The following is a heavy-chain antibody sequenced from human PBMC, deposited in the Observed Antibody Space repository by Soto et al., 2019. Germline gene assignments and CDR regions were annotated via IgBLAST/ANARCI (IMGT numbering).Heavy chain of an antibody. CDR3: KREQTYTVVKQ. CDR2: VYYSGST. CDR1: GGSISNYY. V-gene: IGHV4-59*01. J-gene: IGHJ4*02. D-gene: IGHD2-15*01. Sequence: SETLSLTCTVSGGSISNYYWSWIRQPPGKGLEWIGCVYYSGSTNYNPSLKSRVTISVDTSKHQFSLKLTSVTAADTAVYYCKREQTYTVVKQWGQGNLVTVYS.